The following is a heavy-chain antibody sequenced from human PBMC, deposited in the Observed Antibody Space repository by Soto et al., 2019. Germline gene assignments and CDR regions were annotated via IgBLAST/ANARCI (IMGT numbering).Heavy chain of an antibody. CDR2: IWYDGSNK. J-gene: IGHJ4*02. D-gene: IGHD2-21*02. V-gene: IGHV3-33*01. CDR1: GFTFSSYG. Sequence: QVQLVESGGGVVQPGRSLRLSCAASGFTFSSYGMHWVRQAPGKGLEWVAVIWYDGSNKYYADSVKGRFTISRDNSKNTPYLQMNSLRAEDTAVYYCARALGVYCGGDCALDYWGQGTLVTVSS. CDR3: ARALGVYCGGDCALDY.